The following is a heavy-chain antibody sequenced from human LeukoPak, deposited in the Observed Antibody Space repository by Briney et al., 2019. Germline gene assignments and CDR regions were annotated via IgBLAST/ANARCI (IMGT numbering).Heavy chain of an antibody. J-gene: IGHJ4*02. V-gene: IGHV3-48*01. Sequence: QTGGSLRLSCAASGFTFSSYGMNWVRQAPGKGLEWVSSISSSSSTIYYADSVKGRFTISRDNAKNSLYLQMNSLRAEDTAVYYCARDLTGTSSPSLEYYFDYWGQGTLVTVSS. CDR1: GFTFSSYG. CDR2: ISSSSSTI. D-gene: IGHD1-14*01. CDR3: ARDLTGTSSPSLEYYFDY.